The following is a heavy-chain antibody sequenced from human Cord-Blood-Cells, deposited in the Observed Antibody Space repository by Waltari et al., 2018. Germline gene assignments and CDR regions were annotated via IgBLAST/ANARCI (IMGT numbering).Heavy chain of an antibody. J-gene: IGHJ1*01. V-gene: IGHV4-34*01. CDR2: INHSGST. D-gene: IGHD1-26*01. CDR3: ARHGDRRGSYYFQH. Sequence: QVQLQQWGAGLLKPSEPLSLTCAVYGGSSSGYYWSWIRQPPGKGLEWIGEINHSGSTNYNPSLKSRVTISVDTSKNQFSLKLSSVTAADTAVYYCARHGDRRGSYYFQHWGQGTLVTVSS. CDR1: GGSSSGYY.